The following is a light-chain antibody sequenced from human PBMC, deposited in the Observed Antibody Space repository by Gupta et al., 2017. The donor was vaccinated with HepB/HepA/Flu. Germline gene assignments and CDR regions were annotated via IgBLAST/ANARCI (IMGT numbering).Light chain of an antibody. V-gene: IGKV3-11*01. CDR3: QHRLSWPLT. J-gene: IGKJ4*01. CDR1: ENIETS. CDR2: DVS. Sequence: LLTPSPTTLSVSPGGRATLSCRASENIETSLAWYHQRPGQAPRLLLYDVSIRAIGVPARFSGRGSGTDFTLIIDTLQPEDLGLYFCQHRLSWPLTFVGGTKVGI.